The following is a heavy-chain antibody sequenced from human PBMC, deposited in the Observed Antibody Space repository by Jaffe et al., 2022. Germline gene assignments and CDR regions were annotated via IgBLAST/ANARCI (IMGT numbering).Heavy chain of an antibody. V-gene: IGHV4-38-2*01. D-gene: IGHD6-19*01. CDR3: ARSVAGTGDAFDI. J-gene: IGHJ3*02. CDR2: IYHSGST. CDR1: GYSISSGYY. Sequence: QVQLQESGPGLVKPSETLSLTCAVSGYSISSGYYWGWIRQPPGKGLEWIGSIYHSGSTYYNPSLKSRVTISVDTSKNQFSLKLSSVTAADTAVYYCARSVAGTGDAFDIWGQGTMVTVSS.